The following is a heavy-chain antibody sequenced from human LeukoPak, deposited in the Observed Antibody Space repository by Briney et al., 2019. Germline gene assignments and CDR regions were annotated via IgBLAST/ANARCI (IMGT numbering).Heavy chain of an antibody. D-gene: IGHD4-17*01. CDR1: GFTFSNAW. CDR2: IKSKTDGGTT. Sequence: GGSLRVSCAASGFTFSNAWMSWVRQAPGKGLEWVGRIKSKTDGGTTDYAAPVKGRFTISRDDSKNTLYLQMNSLKTEDTAVYYCTTVLYGDHYTDAFDIWGQGTMVTVSS. CDR3: TTVLYGDHYTDAFDI. V-gene: IGHV3-15*01. J-gene: IGHJ3*02.